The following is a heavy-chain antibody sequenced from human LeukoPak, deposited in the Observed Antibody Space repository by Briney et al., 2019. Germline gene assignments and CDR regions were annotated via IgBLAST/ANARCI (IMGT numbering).Heavy chain of an antibody. J-gene: IGHJ6*03. CDR3: ARELGYCSSTSCSKGPDYYYYYMDV. D-gene: IGHD2-2*01. CDR2: IYYSGST. V-gene: IGHV4-59*01. CDR1: GGSISSYY. Sequence: SETLSLTCTVSGGSISSYYWSWIRQPPGKGLEWIGYIYYSGSTNYNPSLKSRVTISVDTSKNQFSLKLSSVTAADTAVYYCARELGYCSSTSCSKGPDYYYYYMDVWGKGTTVTVCS.